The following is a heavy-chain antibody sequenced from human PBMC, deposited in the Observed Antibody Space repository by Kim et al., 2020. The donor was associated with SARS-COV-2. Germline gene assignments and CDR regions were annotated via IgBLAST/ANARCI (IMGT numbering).Heavy chain of an antibody. D-gene: IGHD1-26*01. CDR2: I. V-gene: IGHV3-48*02. Sequence: IYYADSVKGRFTTSRDNAKNSLNLQMNSLRDEDTALYYCVRERMVGAFDMWGQGTIVTVSS. J-gene: IGHJ3*02. CDR3: VRERMVGAFDM.